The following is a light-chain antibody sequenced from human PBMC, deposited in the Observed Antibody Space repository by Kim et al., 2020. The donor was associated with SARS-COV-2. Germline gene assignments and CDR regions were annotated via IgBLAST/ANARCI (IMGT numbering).Light chain of an antibody. V-gene: IGLV3-19*01. CDR3: NSRVINGNSYV. CDR1: SLRRFY. Sequence: SSELTQDPAVPVALGQTVRITCQGDSLRRFYASWYQLKPGQAPVFVLYGKDNRPSGIPDRFSGSTSGNTASMTITGAEAEDEADYYCNSRVINGNSYVFG. CDR2: GKD. J-gene: IGLJ1*01.